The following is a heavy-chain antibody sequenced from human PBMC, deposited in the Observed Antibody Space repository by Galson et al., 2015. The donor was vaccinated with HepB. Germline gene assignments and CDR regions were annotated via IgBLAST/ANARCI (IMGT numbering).Heavy chain of an antibody. Sequence: SVKVSCKASGYTFTSYYMHWVRQAPGQGLEWMGRINPNSGGTNYAQKFQGRVTMTRDTSISTAYMELSRLRSDDTAVYYCARGVGATDNWFDPWGQGTLVTVSS. V-gene: IGHV1-2*06. D-gene: IGHD1-26*01. J-gene: IGHJ5*02. CDR1: GYTFTSYY. CDR2: INPNSGGT. CDR3: ARGVGATDNWFDP.